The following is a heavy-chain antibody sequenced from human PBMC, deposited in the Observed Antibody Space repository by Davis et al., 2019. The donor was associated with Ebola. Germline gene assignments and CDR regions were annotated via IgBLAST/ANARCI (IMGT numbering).Heavy chain of an antibody. CDR2: IYPGDSDT. Sequence: PGGSLRLSCKGSGYSFTSYWIGWVRQMPGKGLEWMGIIYPGDSDTRYSPSFQGQVTISADKSISTAYLQWSSLKASDTAMYYCARRFPEGSYYYGMDVWGQGTTVTVSS. V-gene: IGHV5-51*01. CDR1: GYSFTSYW. J-gene: IGHJ6*02. CDR3: ARRFPEGSYYYGMDV. D-gene: IGHD1-14*01.